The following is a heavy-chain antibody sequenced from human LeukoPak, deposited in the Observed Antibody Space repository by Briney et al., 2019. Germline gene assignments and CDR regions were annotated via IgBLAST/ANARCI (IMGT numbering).Heavy chain of an antibody. Sequence: PSETLSLTCTVSGGSIGSHLFYWAWIRQPPGKGLEWIGSIYYSGRTYYNPSLKSRVTMSVDTSKNQFSLKLTSVTAADTAVYFCADMVRGVIVGPNFYSYYMDVWGKGATVTVS. D-gene: IGHD3-10*01. CDR2: IYYSGRT. CDR3: ADMVRGVIVGPNFYSYYMDV. CDR1: GGSIGSHLFY. J-gene: IGHJ6*03. V-gene: IGHV4-39*01.